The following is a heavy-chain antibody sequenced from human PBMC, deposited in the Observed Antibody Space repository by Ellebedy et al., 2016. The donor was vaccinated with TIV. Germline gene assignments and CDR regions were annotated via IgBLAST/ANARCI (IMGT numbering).Heavy chain of an antibody. CDR2: IKQDGSKK. V-gene: IGHV3-7*01. Sequence: GESLKISCAASGFTFSSYWMHWVRQAPGKGLEWAANIKQDGSKKYYVDSVRGRFTISRDNGKNSLYLQMNSLRGEDTAVYYCAREVGGGGAYWGQGTLVTVSS. D-gene: IGHD2-21*01. CDR3: AREVGGGGAY. CDR1: GFTFSSYW. J-gene: IGHJ4*02.